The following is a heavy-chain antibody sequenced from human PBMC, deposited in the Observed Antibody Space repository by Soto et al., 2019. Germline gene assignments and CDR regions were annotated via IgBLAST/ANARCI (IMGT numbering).Heavy chain of an antibody. CDR3: ARVMCGGDCYPYYFDY. V-gene: IGHV5-51*01. D-gene: IGHD2-21*02. CDR2: IYPGDSDT. J-gene: IGHJ4*02. CDR1: GYSFTSYW. Sequence: GESLKISCKGSGYSFTSYWIGWVRQMPGKGLEWIGIIYPGDSDTRYSPSFQGQVTISADKSISTAYLQWSSLKASDTAMYYCARVMCGGDCYPYYFDYWGQGTLVTVSS.